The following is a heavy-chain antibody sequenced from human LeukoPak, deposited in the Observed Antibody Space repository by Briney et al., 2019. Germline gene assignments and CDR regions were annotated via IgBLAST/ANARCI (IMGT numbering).Heavy chain of an antibody. V-gene: IGHV4-59*08. CDR2: IYYSGST. J-gene: IGHJ3*02. Sequence: SETLSLTCTVSGGSISSYYWSWIRQPPGKGLEWIGYIYYSGSTNYNPSLKSRVTISVDTSKNQFSLKLSSVTAADTAVYYCARQAGIAAAGPHDAFGIWGQGTMVTVSS. CDR1: GGSISSYY. D-gene: IGHD6-13*01. CDR3: ARQAGIAAAGPHDAFGI.